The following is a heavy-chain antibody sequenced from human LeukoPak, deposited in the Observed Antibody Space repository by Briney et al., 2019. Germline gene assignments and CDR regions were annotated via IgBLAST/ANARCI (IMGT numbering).Heavy chain of an antibody. V-gene: IGHV4-34*01. CDR2: INHSGST. J-gene: IGHJ3*02. CDR1: GGSFSGYY. D-gene: IGHD3-9*01. Sequence: SETLSLTCAVYGGSFSGYYWSWIRQPPGKGLEWIGEINHSGSTNYNPSLKSRVTISVDTSKNQFSLKLSSVTAADTAVYCCARGLRVLRYFDWLPNDAFDIWGQGTMVTVSS. CDR3: ARGLRVLRYFDWLPNDAFDI.